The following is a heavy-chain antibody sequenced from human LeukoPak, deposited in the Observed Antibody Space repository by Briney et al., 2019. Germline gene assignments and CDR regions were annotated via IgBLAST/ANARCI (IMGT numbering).Heavy chain of an antibody. D-gene: IGHD3-22*01. CDR3: AKSLAFDSSGPRTA. CDR1: GYYG. Sequence: ASVKVSCKPSGYYGFTWVRQAPGQGLEWMGWISANNGYSNYAPKFQGRVTMTTDTTTRTAYMELRSLRSDDTAVYYCAKSLAFDSSGPRTAWGQGTLVTVSA. V-gene: IGHV1-18*01. J-gene: IGHJ5*02. CDR2: ISANNGYS.